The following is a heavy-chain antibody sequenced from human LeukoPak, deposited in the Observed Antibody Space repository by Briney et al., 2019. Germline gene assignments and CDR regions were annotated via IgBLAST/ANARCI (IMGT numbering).Heavy chain of an antibody. CDR2: INPSGGDS. D-gene: IGHD2-21*02. J-gene: IGHJ3*02. CDR1: GYTFINHY. Sequence: ASVKVSCKASGYTFINHYLHWVRQAPGQGLQWMGIINPSGGDSKYAQKFQGRVTVTRDTSTYTVYMELSGLRSEDTAVYYCARDPSYCGGDCYAFDIWGQGTMVTVSS. V-gene: IGHV1-46*01. CDR3: ARDPSYCGGDCYAFDI.